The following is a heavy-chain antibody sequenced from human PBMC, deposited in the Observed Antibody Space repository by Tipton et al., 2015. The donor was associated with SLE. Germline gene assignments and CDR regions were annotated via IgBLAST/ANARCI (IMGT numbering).Heavy chain of an antibody. CDR1: GFTFSSYW. D-gene: IGHD1-7*01. CDR2: IKQDGSEK. J-gene: IGHJ6*02. CDR3: ARGLTGTTNYGMDV. V-gene: IGHV3-7*01. Sequence: SLRLSCAASGFTFSSYWMSWVRQAPGKWLEWVANIKQDGSEKYYVDSVKGRFTISRDNAKNSLYLQMNSLRAEDTAVYYCARGLTGTTNYGMDVWGQGTTVTVSS.